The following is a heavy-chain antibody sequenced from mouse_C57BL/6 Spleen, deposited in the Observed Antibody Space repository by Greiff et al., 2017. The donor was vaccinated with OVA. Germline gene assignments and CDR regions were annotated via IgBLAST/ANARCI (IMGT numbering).Heavy chain of an antibody. CDR2: IHPNSGST. D-gene: IGHD1-1*01. V-gene: IGHV1-64*01. CDR3: AGSTYGHYYAMDY. CDR1: GYTFTSYW. J-gene: IGHJ4*01. Sequence: QVHVKQPGAELVKPGASVKLSCKASGYTFTSYWMHWVKQRPGQGLEWIGMIHPNSGSTNYNEKFKSKATLTVDKSSSTAYMQLSSLTSEDSAVYYCAGSTYGHYYAMDYWGQGTSVTVSS.